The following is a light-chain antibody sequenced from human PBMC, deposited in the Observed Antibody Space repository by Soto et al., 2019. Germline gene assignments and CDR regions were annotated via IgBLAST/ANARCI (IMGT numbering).Light chain of an antibody. Sequence: DIQLTQSPSFLSASIGDRVTITCRASQDFSNFLAWYQQKPGRAPKLLMYDASTLQSGVPSRFSGSGSGTDFTLTISRLEPEDFAVYYCQQFSSYPLTFGGGTKVDI. CDR1: QDFSNF. J-gene: IGKJ4*01. V-gene: IGKV1-9*01. CDR3: QQFSSYPLT. CDR2: DAS.